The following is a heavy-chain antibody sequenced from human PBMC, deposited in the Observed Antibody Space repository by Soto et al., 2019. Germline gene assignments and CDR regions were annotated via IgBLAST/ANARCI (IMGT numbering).Heavy chain of an antibody. CDR1: GGSISSYY. J-gene: IGHJ4*02. CDR3: ARGYDSWGKGVFDY. V-gene: IGHV4-59*01. CDR2: IYYSGST. D-gene: IGHD3-16*01. Sequence: SETLSLTCTVSGGSISSYYWSWIRQPPGKGLEWIGYIYYSGSTNYNPSLKSRVTISVDTSKNQFSLKLSSVTAADTAVYYCARGYDSWGKGVFDYWGQGTLVTVSS.